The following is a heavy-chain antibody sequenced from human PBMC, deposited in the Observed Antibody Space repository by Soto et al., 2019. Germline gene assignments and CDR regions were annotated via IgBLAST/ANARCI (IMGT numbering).Heavy chain of an antibody. Sequence: WTWIRQPPGKGLEWIGYIYYNGSTYYNPSLKSRVTISADTSKNQFSLKLSSVTAADTAVYYCARGRIVGACFFDDLGQGTLVTVSS. CDR2: IYYNGST. D-gene: IGHD1-26*01. J-gene: IGHJ4*02. CDR3: ARGRIVGACFFDD. V-gene: IGHV4-59*01.